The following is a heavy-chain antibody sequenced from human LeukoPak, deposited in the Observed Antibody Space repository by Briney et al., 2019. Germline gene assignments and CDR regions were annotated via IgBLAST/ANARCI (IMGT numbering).Heavy chain of an antibody. CDR2: INPKSGGT. J-gene: IGHJ5*02. Sequence: ASVTVSFTASGYTFTGYYMHWVRQAPGQGLEWMGWINPKSGGTKYAQKFQGRVTMTRDTSISTAYMELSRLRSDDTAVYYCARERDSNYWFDPWGQGTLVTVSS. D-gene: IGHD4-11*01. CDR3: ARERDSNYWFDP. V-gene: IGHV1-2*02. CDR1: GYTFTGYY.